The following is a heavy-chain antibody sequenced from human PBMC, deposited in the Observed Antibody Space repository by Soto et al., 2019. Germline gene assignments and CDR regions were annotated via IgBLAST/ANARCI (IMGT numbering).Heavy chain of an antibody. V-gene: IGHV3-11*01. D-gene: IGHD3-16*01. CDR2: ISGSGATT. CDR3: SRYFYHYASSH. Sequence: QVQLVESGGGLVTAGGSLRLSCAASGFTFSDSYMTWIRQAPGKGLQWVAKISGSGATTYYADSVKGRFTVSRENAKNSLYLQMDSLRAEDTAVYYCSRYFYHYASSHWGQGTLVTVSS. CDR1: GFTFSDSY. J-gene: IGHJ4*02.